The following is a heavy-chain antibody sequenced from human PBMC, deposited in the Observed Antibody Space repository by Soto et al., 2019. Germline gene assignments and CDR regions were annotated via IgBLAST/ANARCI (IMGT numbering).Heavy chain of an antibody. V-gene: IGHV3-33*01. Sequence: QVQLVESGGNMVQPGRSLRLSCAASGFTFGNNAMHWVRHAAGKGLEWVAQIWFDGNNKYYTDSVQGRFTISRDNLKNTVYIHMDSLRADDTAVYYCARDGQQLAPFAMDVWGQGTTVIVSS. CDR1: GFTFGNNA. CDR3: ARDGQQLAPFAMDV. J-gene: IGHJ6*02. D-gene: IGHD6-13*01. CDR2: IWFDGNNK.